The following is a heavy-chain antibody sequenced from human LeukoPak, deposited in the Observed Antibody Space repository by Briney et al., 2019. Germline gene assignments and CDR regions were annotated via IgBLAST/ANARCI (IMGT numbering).Heavy chain of an antibody. J-gene: IGHJ4*02. D-gene: IGHD6-13*01. CDR2: IKQDGSEK. Sequence: GGSLRLSCAASGFIFSSYWMSWVRQAPGKGLEWVANIKQDGSEKYYVDSVKGRFTISRDNAKNSLYLQMNSLRAEDTAVYYCARVPRIAAPGTTGCYFDDWGQGTLVTVSS. CDR3: ARVPRIAAPGTTGCYFDD. V-gene: IGHV3-7*01. CDR1: GFIFSSYW.